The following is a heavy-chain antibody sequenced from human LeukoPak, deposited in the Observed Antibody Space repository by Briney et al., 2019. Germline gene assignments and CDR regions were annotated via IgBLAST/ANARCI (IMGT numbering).Heavy chain of an antibody. Sequence: PGESLKISCKGSGYSFTNYWIGCVRQMPGQGLEWMGIIWPRDSSTRYSPSFEGQVTMSPDKSISVAYLQWSSLKASDTAIYYCARVGISASGTFDYWGQGILVTVSS. V-gene: IGHV5-51*03. CDR3: ARVGISASGTFDY. J-gene: IGHJ4*02. D-gene: IGHD6-13*01. CDR2: IWPRDSST. CDR1: GYSFTNYW.